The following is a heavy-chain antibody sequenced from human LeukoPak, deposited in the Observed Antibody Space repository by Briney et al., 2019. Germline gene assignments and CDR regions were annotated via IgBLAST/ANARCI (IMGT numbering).Heavy chain of an antibody. CDR1: GGSISSYY. CDR3: ARGAYSSQFDP. CDR2: IYYSGST. J-gene: IGHJ5*02. D-gene: IGHD6-13*01. V-gene: IGHV4-59*01. Sequence: SETLSLTCTVSGGSISSYYWSWIRQPPGKGLEWIGYIYYSGSTNYNPSLKSRVTISVDTSKNQFSLKLSSVTAADTAVYYCARGAYSSQFDPWGQGTLVTVSS.